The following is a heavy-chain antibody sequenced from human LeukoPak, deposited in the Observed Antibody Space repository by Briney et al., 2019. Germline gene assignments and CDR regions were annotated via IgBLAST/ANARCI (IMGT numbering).Heavy chain of an antibody. CDR3: AREAAVAGIFDY. Sequence: GGSLRLSCAASGFTVSSNYMSWVRQAPGKGLEWVSVIYSGGSTYYADSVKGRFTISRDNSKNTLYLQMNSLRAEDTAVYYRAREAAVAGIFDYWGQGTLVTVSS. J-gene: IGHJ4*02. D-gene: IGHD6-19*01. CDR2: IYSGGST. V-gene: IGHV3-66*01. CDR1: GFTVSSNY.